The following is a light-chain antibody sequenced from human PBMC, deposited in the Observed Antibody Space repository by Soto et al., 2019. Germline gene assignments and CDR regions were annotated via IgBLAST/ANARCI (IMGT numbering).Light chain of an antibody. CDR3: QQYDNLPLT. V-gene: IGKV1-33*01. J-gene: IGKJ4*01. Sequence: DIKMTQSPSSLSASVGDRVTITCRASQSISSYLNWYQQKPGKAPKLLIYDASSLESGVPSRFSGSGSGTEFTLTISSLQPEDIATYYCQQYDNLPLTFGGGTKVDVK. CDR1: QSISSY. CDR2: DAS.